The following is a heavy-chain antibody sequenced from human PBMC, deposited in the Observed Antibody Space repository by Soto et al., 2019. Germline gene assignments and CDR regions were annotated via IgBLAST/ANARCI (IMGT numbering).Heavy chain of an antibody. CDR2: INAGNGNT. CDR3: ARVTGWYFLDY. J-gene: IGHJ4*02. V-gene: IGHV1-3*01. D-gene: IGHD6-19*01. Sequence: ASVKVSCKASGYTFTSYAVHWVSQAPGQRLEWMGWINAGNGNTKYSQKFQGRVTITRDTSASTAYMELSSLRSEDTAVYYCARVTGWYFLDYWGQGTLVTAPQ. CDR1: GYTFTSYA.